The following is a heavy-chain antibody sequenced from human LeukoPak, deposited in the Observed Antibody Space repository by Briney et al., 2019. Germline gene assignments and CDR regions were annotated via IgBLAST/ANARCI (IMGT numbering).Heavy chain of an antibody. J-gene: IGHJ4*02. V-gene: IGHV3-11*05. D-gene: IGHD3-10*01. CDR2: ISSSSSYT. CDR1: GFTFSDYY. CDR3: ARDYSSGARGATWAY. Sequence: PGGSLRLSCAASGFTFSDYYMSWIRQAPGKGLERVSYISSSSSYTNYADSVKGRFTISRDNAKNSLYLQMNSLRVEDTAVYYCARDYSSGARGATWAYWGQGTLVTVSS.